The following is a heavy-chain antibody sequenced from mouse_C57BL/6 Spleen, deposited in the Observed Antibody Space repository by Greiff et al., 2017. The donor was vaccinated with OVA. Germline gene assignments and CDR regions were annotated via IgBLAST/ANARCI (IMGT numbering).Heavy chain of an antibody. CDR1: GYTFTNYW. Sequence: QVQLKESGAELVRPGTSVKMSCKASGYTFTNYWIGWAKQRPGHGLEWIGDIYPGGGYTNYNEKFKGKATLTADKSSSTAYMQVSSLTSEDSAIYYCARDSGHFDYWGQGTTLTVSS. D-gene: IGHD4-1*01. CDR3: ARDSGHFDY. CDR2: IYPGGGYT. V-gene: IGHV1-63*01. J-gene: IGHJ2*01.